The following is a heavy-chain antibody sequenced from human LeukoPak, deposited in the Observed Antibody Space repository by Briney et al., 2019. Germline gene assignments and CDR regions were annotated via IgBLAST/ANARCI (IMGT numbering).Heavy chain of an antibody. Sequence: GGSLRLSCAASGFTFSDYYMSWIRQAPGKGLEWVSYISSSGSTIYYADSVKGRFTISRDNAKNSLYLQMNSLRAEDTAVYYCARAITMVRGSDYMDVWGKGTTVTISS. V-gene: IGHV3-11*01. D-gene: IGHD3-10*01. CDR2: ISSSGSTI. CDR1: GFTFSDYY. J-gene: IGHJ6*03. CDR3: ARAITMVRGSDYMDV.